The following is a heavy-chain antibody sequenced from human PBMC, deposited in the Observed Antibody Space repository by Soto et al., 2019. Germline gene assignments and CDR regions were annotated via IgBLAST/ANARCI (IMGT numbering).Heavy chain of an antibody. CDR3: ARSKILGTVTTDDAFDI. Sequence: ASVKVSCKASGYTFTGYYMHWVRQAPGQGLEWMGWINPNSGGTNYAQKFQGWVTMTRDTSISTAYMELSRLRSDDTAVYYCARSKILGTVTTDDAFDIWGQGTMVTV. J-gene: IGHJ3*02. CDR1: GYTFTGYY. V-gene: IGHV1-2*04. D-gene: IGHD4-17*01. CDR2: INPNSGGT.